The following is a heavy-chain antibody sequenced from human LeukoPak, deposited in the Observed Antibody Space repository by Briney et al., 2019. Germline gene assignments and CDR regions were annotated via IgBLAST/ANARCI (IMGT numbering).Heavy chain of an antibody. V-gene: IGHV3-9*01. D-gene: IGHD1-7*01. J-gene: IGHJ5*02. CDR2: ISWNSGSI. Sequence: PGRSLTLSCAASGFTFDDYAMHWVRQAPAKGLEWVSGISWNSGSIGYADSVKGRFTITRDNAKNSLYLQLNSLRAEDTALYYCAKAGTTGYNWFDPWGQGTLVTVSS. CDR1: GFTFDDYA. CDR3: AKAGTTGYNWFDP.